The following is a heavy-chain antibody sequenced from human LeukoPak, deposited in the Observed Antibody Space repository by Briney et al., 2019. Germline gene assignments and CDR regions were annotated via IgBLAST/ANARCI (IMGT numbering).Heavy chain of an antibody. J-gene: IGHJ4*02. CDR2: IIPILGIA. D-gene: IGHD3-22*01. CDR3: ARDATAGSSGYYY. Sequence: SVKVSCKASGGTFSSYAISWVRQAPGQGLEWMGRIIPILGIANYAQKFQGRVTITADKSTSTAYMELSSLRSEDTAVYYCARDATAGSSGYYYWGQGTLVTVSS. CDR1: GGTFSSYA. V-gene: IGHV1-69*04.